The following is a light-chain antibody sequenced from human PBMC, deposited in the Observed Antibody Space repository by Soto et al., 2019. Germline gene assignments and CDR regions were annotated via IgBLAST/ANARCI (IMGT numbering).Light chain of an antibody. CDR1: QEFTTN. Sequence: EISMTQFPAILSASPGGGATLSCRAAQEFTTNFAWYQLRRGQPPRLLIYDASTRATGIPARFSGSGSGTDFSLTISSLEPEDFAVYYCQQRSTWPLITFGQGTHWRL. CDR3: QQRSTWPLIT. CDR2: DAS. V-gene: IGKV3-11*01. J-gene: IGKJ5*01.